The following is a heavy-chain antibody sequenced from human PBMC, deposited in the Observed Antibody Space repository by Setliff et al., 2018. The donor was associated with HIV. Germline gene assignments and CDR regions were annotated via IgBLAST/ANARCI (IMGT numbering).Heavy chain of an antibody. D-gene: IGHD5-12*01. Sequence: SETLSLTCTVSGGSISSSSYYWGWIRQPPGKGLEWIGNVCYSRSSYYNPSLKSRVTISVDTSKNQFSLRLNSVTAADTAVYYCARGATLLPGYSDRWEYFYMDVWGKGTTVTVSS. V-gene: IGHV4-39*01. J-gene: IGHJ6*03. CDR1: GGSISSSSYY. CDR3: ARGATLLPGYSDRWEYFYMDV. CDR2: VCYSRSS.